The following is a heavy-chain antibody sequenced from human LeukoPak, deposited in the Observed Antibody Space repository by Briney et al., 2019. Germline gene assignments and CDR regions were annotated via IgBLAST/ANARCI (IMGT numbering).Heavy chain of an antibody. D-gene: IGHD2-15*01. CDR3: ARGGLFCSSGSCYGFEY. V-gene: IGHV1-18*01. CDR1: GYTFTSYG. CDR2: ISAYNGNT. Sequence: ASVRVSCKTSGYTFTSYGFSWARQAPGQGLEWMGWISAYNGNTNYAQKFRGRVTMTTDTSTSTVYMELRSLRSDDTAVYYCARGGLFCSSGSCYGFEYWGQGTLVTVSS. J-gene: IGHJ4*02.